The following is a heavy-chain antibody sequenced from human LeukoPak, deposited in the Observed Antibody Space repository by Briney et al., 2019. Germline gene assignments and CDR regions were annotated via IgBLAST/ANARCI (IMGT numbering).Heavy chain of an antibody. Sequence: SETPSLTCAVYGGSFSGYYWSWIRQPPGKGLEWIGEINHSGSTNYNPSLKSRVTISVDTSKNQFSLKLSSVTAADTAVYYCARRWVVAAFDYWGQGTLVTVSS. J-gene: IGHJ4*02. CDR1: GGSFSGYY. V-gene: IGHV4-34*01. CDR3: ARRWVVAAFDY. D-gene: IGHD2-15*01. CDR2: INHSGST.